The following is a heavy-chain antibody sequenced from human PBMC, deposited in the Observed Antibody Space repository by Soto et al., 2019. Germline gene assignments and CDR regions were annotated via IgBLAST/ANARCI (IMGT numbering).Heavy chain of an antibody. J-gene: IGHJ6*02. Sequence: ASVKVSCKASGYTFTSYAMHWVRQAPGQRLEWMGWINAGNGNTKYSQKFQGRVTITRDTSASTAYMELSSLRSEDTAVYYCARDITIFGVVRYYYYYYGMDVWGQGTTVTVS. CDR2: INAGNGNT. V-gene: IGHV1-3*01. CDR3: ARDITIFGVVRYYYYYYGMDV. CDR1: GYTFTSYA. D-gene: IGHD3-3*01.